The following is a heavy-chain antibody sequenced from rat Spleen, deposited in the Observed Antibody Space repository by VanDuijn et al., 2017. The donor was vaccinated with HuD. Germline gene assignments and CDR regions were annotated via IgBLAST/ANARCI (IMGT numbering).Heavy chain of an antibody. J-gene: IGHJ3*01. CDR3: ATGPRILRLDWFAY. Sequence: EVQLVESGGGLVQPGRSLKLSCEASGFTFSNYGMAWVRQAPTKGLEWVATIIYDGTRTFYRDSVKGRFTVSRDNAKNTLYLQMDSLRSEDTATYYCATGPRILRLDWFAYWGQGTLVTVSS. CDR1: GFTFSNYG. V-gene: IGHV5-29*01. CDR2: IIYDGTRT. D-gene: IGHD1-6*01.